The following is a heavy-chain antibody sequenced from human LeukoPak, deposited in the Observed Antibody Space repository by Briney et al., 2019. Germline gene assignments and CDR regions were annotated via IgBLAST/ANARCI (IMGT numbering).Heavy chain of an antibody. CDR2: ITGGHYAT. CDR3: TKDPNGDYIGAFDP. D-gene: IGHD4-17*01. Sequence: GGSLRLSCAASGFSFSSFAMTWVRQAPGKGLEWVSSITGGHYATYNTDSVKGRFTISRGNAKNTLYLQMNSLRADDTAIYYCTKDPNGDYIGAFDPWGPGTLVTVSS. J-gene: IGHJ5*02. CDR1: GFSFSSFA. V-gene: IGHV3-23*01.